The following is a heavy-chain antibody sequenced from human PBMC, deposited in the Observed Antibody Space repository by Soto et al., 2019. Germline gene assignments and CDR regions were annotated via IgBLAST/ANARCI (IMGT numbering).Heavy chain of an antibody. J-gene: IGHJ6*02. D-gene: IGHD3-9*01. CDR1: GYTFTSYG. CDR2: ISAYNGNT. Sequence: QVQLVQSGAEVKKPGASVKVSCKASGYTFTSYGISWVRQAPGQGLEWMGWISAYNGNTNYAQKLQGRDTMTTDTSTSTAYRELRSLRSDDTAVDYCARDLGAIYDILTGYGMDVWGQGTTVTVSS. V-gene: IGHV1-18*01. CDR3: ARDLGAIYDILTGYGMDV.